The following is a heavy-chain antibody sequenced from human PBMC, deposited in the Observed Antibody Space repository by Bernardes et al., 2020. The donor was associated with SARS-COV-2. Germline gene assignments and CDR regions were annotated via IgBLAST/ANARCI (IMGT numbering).Heavy chain of an antibody. CDR3: ARDPVDSSSSVGIAVAGPFYYFDY. Sequence: GSLRLSCAASGFTFSSYSMNWVRQAPGKGLEWVSSISSSSSYIYYADSVKGRFTISRDNAKNSLYLQMNSLRAEDTAVYYCARDPVDSSSSVGIAVAGPFYYFDYWGQGTLVTVSS. CDR2: ISSSSSYI. CDR1: GFTFSSYS. D-gene: IGHD6-19*01. J-gene: IGHJ4*02. V-gene: IGHV3-21*01.